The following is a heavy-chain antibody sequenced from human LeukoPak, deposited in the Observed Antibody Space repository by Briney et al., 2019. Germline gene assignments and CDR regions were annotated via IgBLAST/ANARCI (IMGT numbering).Heavy chain of an antibody. Sequence: GASVTVSCKASGYSFTAYYMHWVRQAPGQGLEWMGWISAHNGKKNYAQKYQGRVTMTTDTSTSTVYMELRSLRSDDTAVYYCAREPPNDFDTSGYEGYFDYWGQGTLVTVSS. J-gene: IGHJ4*02. CDR2: ISAHNGKK. D-gene: IGHD3-22*01. CDR1: GYSFTAYY. CDR3: AREPPNDFDTSGYEGYFDY. V-gene: IGHV1-18*04.